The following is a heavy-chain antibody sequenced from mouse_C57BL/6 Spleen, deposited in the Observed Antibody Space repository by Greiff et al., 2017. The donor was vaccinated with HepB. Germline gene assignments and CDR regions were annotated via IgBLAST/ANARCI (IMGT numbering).Heavy chain of an antibody. CDR1: GYSITSGYY. CDR3: ARDQGRITTVVA. Sequence: DVKLQESGPGLVKPSQSLSLTCSVTGYSITSGYYWNWIRQFPGNKLEWMGYISYDGSNNYNPSLKNRISITRDTSKNQFFLKLNSVTTEDTATYYCARDQGRITTVVAWGQGTLVTVAA. D-gene: IGHD1-1*01. J-gene: IGHJ3*01. V-gene: IGHV3-6*01. CDR2: ISYDGSN.